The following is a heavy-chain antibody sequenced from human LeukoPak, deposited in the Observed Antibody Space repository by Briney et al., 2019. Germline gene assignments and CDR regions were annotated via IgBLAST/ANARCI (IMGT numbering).Heavy chain of an antibody. D-gene: IGHD1-7*01. Sequence: GGSLRLSCAASGFTFSIYWMSWVRQAAGKGLGWVANIKQDGSEKYYVDSVKGRFTISRDNAKNSLHLQMNSLRAEDTAVYYCARRAGPTFMDVWGKGTTVTVSS. CDR3: ARRAGPTFMDV. CDR2: IKQDGSEK. J-gene: IGHJ6*03. V-gene: IGHV3-7*01. CDR1: GFTFSIYW.